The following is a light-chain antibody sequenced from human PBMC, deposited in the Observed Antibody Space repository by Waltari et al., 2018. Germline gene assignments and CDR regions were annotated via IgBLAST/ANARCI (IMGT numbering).Light chain of an antibody. CDR2: WAS. Sequence: DIVMTQSPDSLAVSLGERATINCKSSQTLFYSSHNKNYLAWYQLKPGQPPKLLIFWASTRESGVPDRFSGSGSATDFTLTIDTLQAEDVAVYYCQQYYTTPTFGQGTKVEIK. J-gene: IGKJ1*01. CDR3: QQYYTTPT. V-gene: IGKV4-1*01. CDR1: QTLFYSSHNKNY.